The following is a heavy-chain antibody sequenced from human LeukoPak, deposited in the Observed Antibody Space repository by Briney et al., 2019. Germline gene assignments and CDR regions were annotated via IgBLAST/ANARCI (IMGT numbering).Heavy chain of an antibody. CDR1: GITFSSYS. D-gene: IGHD2-21*02. V-gene: IGHV3-48*01. CDR2: ISSSGSTK. CDR3: ANFCGGDCQNYAFDI. Sequence: GGSLRLSCGASGITFSSYSMNWVRQAPGKGLEWVSYISSSGSTKYYADSVKGRFTISRDNARNSLYLQMNSLRAEDTAVYYCANFCGGDCQNYAFDIWGQGTMVTVSS. J-gene: IGHJ3*02.